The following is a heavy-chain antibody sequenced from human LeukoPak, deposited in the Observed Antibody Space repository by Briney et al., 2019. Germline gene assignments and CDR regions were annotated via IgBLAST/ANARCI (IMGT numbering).Heavy chain of an antibody. J-gene: IGHJ4*02. CDR1: GFTFSSYD. CDR2: IGTADDT. Sequence: GGSLRLSCAASGFTFSSYDIHWVRQVTGKGLEWVSGIGTADDTYYPGSVKGRFTISRENAKNSLYLQMNSLRAGDTAVYYCARGPYSSGWYKGVDYFDYWGQGTLVIVSS. V-gene: IGHV3-13*01. CDR3: ARGPYSSGWYKGVDYFDY. D-gene: IGHD6-19*01.